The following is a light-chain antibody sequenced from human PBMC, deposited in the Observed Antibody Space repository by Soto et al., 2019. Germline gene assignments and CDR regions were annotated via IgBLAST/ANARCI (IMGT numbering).Light chain of an antibody. CDR2: GAS. J-gene: IGKJ1*01. CDR1: QSVGNN. V-gene: IGKV3-15*01. CDR3: QQLHNWPTRP. Sequence: ETVMTQSPATMSVSPGERATLACRASQSVGNNLAWYQQRPGQAPRLLIYGASIRATGIPARFSGSGSGTEFTLTISSLQSEDFAVYFCQQLHNWPTRPFGQGTKVEI.